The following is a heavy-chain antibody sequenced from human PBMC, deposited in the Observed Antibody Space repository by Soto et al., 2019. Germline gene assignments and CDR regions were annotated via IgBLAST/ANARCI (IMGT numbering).Heavy chain of an antibody. J-gene: IGHJ6*02. CDR1: GYTFTRSG. Sequence: ASVKVSCKASGYTFTRSGISWVRQAPGQGPEWMGWISSYNGDTNYAQTFQGRVTMTTDTSTSTAYMELRSLKTEDTAVYYCTTDLAKRVLVPNYGMDVWGQGTTVTVSS. D-gene: IGHD3-3*01. CDR2: ISSYNGDT. V-gene: IGHV1-18*01. CDR3: TTDLAKRVLVPNYGMDV.